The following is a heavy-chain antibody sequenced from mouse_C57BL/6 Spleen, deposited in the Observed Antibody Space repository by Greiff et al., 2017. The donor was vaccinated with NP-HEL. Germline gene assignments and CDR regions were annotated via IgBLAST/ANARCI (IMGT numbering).Heavy chain of an antibody. CDR3: ARIFSLTYWYFDV. V-gene: IGHV3-6*01. CDR1: GYSITSGYY. D-gene: IGHD4-1*01. CDR2: ISYDGSN. J-gene: IGHJ1*03. Sequence: EVHLVESGPGLVKPSQSLSLTCSVTGYSITSGYYWNWIRQFPGNKLEWMGYISYDGSNNYNPSLKNRISITRDTSKNQFFLKLNSVTTEDTATYYCARIFSLTYWYFDVWGTGTTVTVSS.